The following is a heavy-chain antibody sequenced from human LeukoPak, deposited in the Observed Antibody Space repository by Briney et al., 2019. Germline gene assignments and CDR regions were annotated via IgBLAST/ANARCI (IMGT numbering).Heavy chain of an antibody. Sequence: ASVTVSCKVSGYTLTDLAIHWVRQAPGKGLEWMGGFDLEHGKTIYEQNFQGRVTMTEDTSTDTAYMELSSLRSEDTAVYYCAIEHPRRYSGSYRTWFDPWGQGTLVTVSS. CDR2: FDLEHGKT. J-gene: IGHJ5*02. V-gene: IGHV1-24*01. CDR3: AIEHPRRYSGSYRTWFDP. D-gene: IGHD1-26*01. CDR1: GYTLTDLA.